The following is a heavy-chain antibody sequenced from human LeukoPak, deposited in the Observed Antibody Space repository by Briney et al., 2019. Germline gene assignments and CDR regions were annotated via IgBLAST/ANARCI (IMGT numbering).Heavy chain of an antibody. CDR3: ARGIAAAGPFCYFDF. J-gene: IGHJ2*01. CDR1: GYSFPKYW. Sequence: GESLKISCRGSGYSFPKYWIAWVRQMPGKGLEWMGFIYGGDSETKYSPSFQGQVTISVDRSISPAYLQWSSLKDSDTAICYCARGIAAAGPFCYFDFWGRGTLVTVSS. V-gene: IGHV5-51*01. D-gene: IGHD6-13*01. CDR2: IYGGDSET.